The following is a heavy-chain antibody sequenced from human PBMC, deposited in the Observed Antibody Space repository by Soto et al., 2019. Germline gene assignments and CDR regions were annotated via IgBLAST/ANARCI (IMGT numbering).Heavy chain of an antibody. CDR1: GGSISSGGYS. CDR3: ARVGYGILTGYTDAFDI. CDR2: IYHSGST. D-gene: IGHD3-9*01. V-gene: IGHV4-30-2*01. J-gene: IGHJ3*02. Sequence: SETLSLTCAVSGGSISSGGYSWSWIRQPPGKGLEWIGYIYHSGSTYYNPSLKSRVTISVDTSKNQFSLKLSSVTAADTAVYYCARVGYGILTGYTDAFDIWGQGTMVTVSS.